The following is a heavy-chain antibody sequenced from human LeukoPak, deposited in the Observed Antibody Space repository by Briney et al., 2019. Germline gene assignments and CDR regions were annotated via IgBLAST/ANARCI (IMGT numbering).Heavy chain of an antibody. D-gene: IGHD2-2*01. J-gene: IGHJ4*02. V-gene: IGHV1-2*02. Sequence: ASVKVSCKASVYTFTNFYIHWVRQAPGQGLEWMGWMNPNSGDTSYAREFQDRVTMTRDTSLSTAYMELSRLRSDDTAVYFCARRPINCIITNCYVDYWGPGTLVTVSS. CDR3: ARRPINCIITNCYVDY. CDR1: VYTFTNFY. CDR2: MNPNSGDT.